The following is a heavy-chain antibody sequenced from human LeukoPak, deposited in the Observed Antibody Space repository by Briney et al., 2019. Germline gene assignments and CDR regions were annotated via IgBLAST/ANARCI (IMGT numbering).Heavy chain of an antibody. CDR2: IYYSGNA. Sequence: SETLSLTCTVSGGSISSGGCYWSWIRQHTGKGLEWIGYIYYSGNAYYNPSLKSRVTISVDTSKNQFSLKLSSVTAADTAVYYCARASYGHRIDYWGQGTLVTVSS. J-gene: IGHJ4*02. CDR1: GGSISSGGCY. V-gene: IGHV4-31*03. CDR3: ARASYGHRIDY. D-gene: IGHD5-18*01.